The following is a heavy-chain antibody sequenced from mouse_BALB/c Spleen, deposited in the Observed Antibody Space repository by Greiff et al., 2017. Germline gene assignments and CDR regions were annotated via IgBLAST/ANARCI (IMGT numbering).Heavy chain of an antibody. CDR2: INPYNDGT. J-gene: IGHJ1*01. D-gene: IGHD1-1*01. CDR1: GYTFTSYV. CDR3: ARERNYYGSSPYWYFDV. Sequence: VQLQQSGPELVKPGASVKMSCKASGYTFTSYVMHWVKQKPGQGLEWIGYINPYNDGTKYNEKFKGKATLTSDKSSSTAYMELSSLTSEDSAVYYCARERNYYGSSPYWYFDVWGAGTTVTVSS. V-gene: IGHV1-14*01.